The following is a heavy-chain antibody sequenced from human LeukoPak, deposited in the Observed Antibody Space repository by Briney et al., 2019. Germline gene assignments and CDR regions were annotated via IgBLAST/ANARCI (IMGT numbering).Heavy chain of an antibody. J-gene: IGHJ6*03. CDR3: ARDIAARDRYYYYMDV. Sequence: GGSLRLSCAPFGFSVRGNYMSWARQAPGKGLEWVSSISSSSSYIYYADSVKGRFTISRDNAKNSLYLQMNSLRAEDTAVYYCARDIAARDRYYYYMDVWGKGTTVTVSS. V-gene: IGHV3-21*01. D-gene: IGHD6-13*01. CDR1: GFSVRGNY. CDR2: ISSSSSYI.